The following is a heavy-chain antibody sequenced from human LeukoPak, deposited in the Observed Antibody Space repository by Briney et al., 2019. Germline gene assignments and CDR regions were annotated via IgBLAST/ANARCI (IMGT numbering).Heavy chain of an antibody. V-gene: IGHV3-33*01. Sequence: GGSLRLSCAASGFTFSSYGMYWVRQAPGKGLEWVALRWYDGSNRYCADSGKGRFTISRDNSKNTLYLQMNSLRAEDTAVYYCASWRGSGSYGGYFDYWGQGTLVTVSS. J-gene: IGHJ4*02. CDR2: RWYDGSNR. CDR3: ASWRGSGSYGGYFDY. CDR1: GFTFSSYG. D-gene: IGHD3-10*01.